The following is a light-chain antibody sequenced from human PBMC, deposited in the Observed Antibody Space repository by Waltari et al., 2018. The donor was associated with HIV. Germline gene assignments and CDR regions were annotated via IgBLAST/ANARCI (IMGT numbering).Light chain of an antibody. CDR1: QSISGA. V-gene: IGKV3-11*01. J-gene: IGKJ4*01. CDR3: QQGSGWPPAFS. CDR2: DAS. Sequence: EVPLTQSPATLSLSPGESATLSCRASQSISGAVAWYQQKPGQAPRLLIYDASRRYTGIPVRFRGCGSGTDFTLTISSLEPEDFAIYYCQQGSGWPPAFSFGGGTRVDIK.